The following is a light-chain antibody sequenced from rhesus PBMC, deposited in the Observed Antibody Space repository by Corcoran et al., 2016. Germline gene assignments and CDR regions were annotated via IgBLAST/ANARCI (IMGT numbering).Light chain of an antibody. V-gene: IGKV2-91*01. J-gene: IGKJ3*01. Sequence: DIVMTQTPLSLPVTPGEPASISCRSSQSLLHSNGYTYLYWYLQKRGQSPQLLMYFASYRCSGVPDRFSGSGSCTDFTLGISRVEAEDIGVYYCMQGTQLPFTFGPGTKLDIK. CDR2: FAS. CDR1: QSLLHSNGYTY. CDR3: MQGTQLPFT.